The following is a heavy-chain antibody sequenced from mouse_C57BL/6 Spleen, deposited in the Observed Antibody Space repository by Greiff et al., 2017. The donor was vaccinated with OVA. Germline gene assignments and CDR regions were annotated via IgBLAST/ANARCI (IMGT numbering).Heavy chain of an antibody. CDR2: INPKNGGT. CDR1: GYTFTDYN. V-gene: IGHV1-22*01. J-gene: IGHJ3*01. CDR3: ARDYGSSSWFAY. D-gene: IGHD1-1*01. Sequence: VQLQQSGPELVKPGASVKMSCKASGYTFTDYNMHWVKQSHGKSLEWIGYINPKNGGTSYNQKFKGKATLTVNKSSTTAYMEIRSLTSEDSAVYYCARDYGSSSWFAYWGQAPLVTVSA.